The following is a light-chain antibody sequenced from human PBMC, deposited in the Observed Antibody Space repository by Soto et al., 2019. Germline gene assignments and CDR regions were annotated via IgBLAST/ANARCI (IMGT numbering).Light chain of an antibody. J-gene: IGKJ1*01. CDR2: GAS. V-gene: IGKV3-15*01. CDR1: QSVSSN. CDR3: QQYSNFWK. Sequence: PGETATLSCRASQSVSSNLAWYQQKPGQAPRLLIYGASTRATDIPARFSGSGSGTEFTITISSLQSEDFAVYYCQQYSNFWKFGQGAKVEIK.